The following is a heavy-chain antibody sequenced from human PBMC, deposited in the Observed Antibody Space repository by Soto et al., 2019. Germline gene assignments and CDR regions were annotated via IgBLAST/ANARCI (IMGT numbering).Heavy chain of an antibody. CDR2: IWYDGSNK. CDR1: GFTFSSYG. J-gene: IGHJ3*02. Sequence: QVQLVESGGGVVQRGGSLRLSCAASGFTFSSYGMHWVRQAPGKGREGGAVIWYDGSNKYYSDSVKGRYTISRDDSKNTVYLQMKSLGAEDTAVYYCTRDPLIAVAAYDAFDIWGQGTSVTVSS. V-gene: IGHV3-33*01. D-gene: IGHD6-19*01. CDR3: TRDPLIAVAAYDAFDI.